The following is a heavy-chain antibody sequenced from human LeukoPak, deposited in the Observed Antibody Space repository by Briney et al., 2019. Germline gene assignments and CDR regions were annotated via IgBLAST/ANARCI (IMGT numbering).Heavy chain of an antibody. J-gene: IGHJ6*02. CDR1: GYTFTVYG. D-gene: IGHD3-10*01. Sequence: ASVTVSCKDSGYTFTVYGISWVRQAPGLGLECMGWISAYNVNTNYAQKRQGRVTMTTDTSTSTAYMELRSLRSDDTAVYYCAREWGSYYYGSGSYYRRPNLGGYYYGMDVWGQGTTVTVSS. CDR2: ISAYNVNT. CDR3: AREWGSYYYGSGSYYRRPNLGGYYYGMDV. V-gene: IGHV1-18*01.